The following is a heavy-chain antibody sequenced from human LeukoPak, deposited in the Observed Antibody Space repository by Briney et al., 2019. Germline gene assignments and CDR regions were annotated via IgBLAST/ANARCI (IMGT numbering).Heavy chain of an antibody. J-gene: IGHJ4*02. D-gene: IGHD2-2*01. CDR3: SGHMTSADY. CDR1: GFTFSDAW. CDR2: VKSKVHGGTT. Sequence: PGGSLRLSCAASGFTFSDAWMSWVRQAPGKGLEWVARVKSKVHGGTTDYAAPVNGRFTISRDDSENKLFLQMNRLKTEDTGVYYCSGHMTSADYWGQGTLVTVSS. V-gene: IGHV3-15*01.